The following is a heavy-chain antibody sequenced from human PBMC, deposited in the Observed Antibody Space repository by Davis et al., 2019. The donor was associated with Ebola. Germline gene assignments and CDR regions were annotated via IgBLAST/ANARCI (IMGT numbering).Heavy chain of an antibody. CDR1: GFIFRNYV. J-gene: IGHJ4*02. CDR2: FGTGGDT. Sequence: PGGSLRLSCETSGFIFRNYVMSWVRQAPGKGLEWVSTFGTGGDTYYADSVKGRFTISRDNSKNTLYLQMNSLRAEDTAVYYCAKDYFDYWGQGTLVTVSS. CDR3: AKDYFDY. V-gene: IGHV3-23*01.